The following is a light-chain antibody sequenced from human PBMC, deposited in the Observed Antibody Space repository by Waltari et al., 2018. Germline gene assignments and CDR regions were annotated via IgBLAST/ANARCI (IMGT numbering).Light chain of an antibody. CDR2: EVS. J-gene: IGLJ2*01. V-gene: IGLV2-23*02. CDR1: SSDVGSYNL. CDR3: CSYAGSSPVV. Sequence: QSALTQPASVSGSPGQSITISCTGTSSDVGSYNLVPWYQQHPGKAPKLIIYEVSKRPSGVSNRFSGSKSGNTASLTISGLQAEDEADYYCCSYAGSSPVVFGGGTKLTVL.